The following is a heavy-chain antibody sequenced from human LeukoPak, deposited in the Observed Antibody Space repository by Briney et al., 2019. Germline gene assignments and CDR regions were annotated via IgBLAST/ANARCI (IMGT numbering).Heavy chain of an antibody. CDR2: IKQDGSEK. V-gene: IGHV3-7*03. CDR1: VFTFSSYW. J-gene: IGHJ5*02. Sequence: GGPLRLSCAASVFTFSSYWMSWVRQAPGKGLEWVANIKQDGSEKYYVDSVKGRFTISRDNAKNSLYLQMNSLRAEDTAVYYCARPTRNWFDPWGQGTLVTVSS. CDR3: ARPTRNWFDP.